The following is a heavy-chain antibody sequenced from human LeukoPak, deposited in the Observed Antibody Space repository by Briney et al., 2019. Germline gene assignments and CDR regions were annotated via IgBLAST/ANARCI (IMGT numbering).Heavy chain of an antibody. Sequence: GRSLRLSCAASGFTFSRYVMNWVRQAPGKELKWVAVISYDGSNKYYADSVKGRFTISRDNSKNTLYLQMNSLRAEDTAVYCCAKEGYYDSSGWGNSMDVWGQGTTVTVSS. V-gene: IGHV3-30*18. CDR3: AKEGYYDSSGWGNSMDV. J-gene: IGHJ6*02. CDR1: GFTFSRYV. D-gene: IGHD3-22*01. CDR2: ISYDGSNK.